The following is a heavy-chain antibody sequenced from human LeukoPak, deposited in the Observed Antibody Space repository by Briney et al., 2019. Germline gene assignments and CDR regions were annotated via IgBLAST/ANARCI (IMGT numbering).Heavy chain of an antibody. Sequence: SETLSLTCTISGGSISIYYWNWIRQPAGKGLEWIGRIFTSGITNYNPSLKSRVTMSVDTSKNQFSLNLSSVIAADTAIYYCARETSGTYYNPLGYMDVWGKGTTVTVSS. V-gene: IGHV4-4*07. CDR1: GGSISIYY. J-gene: IGHJ6*03. D-gene: IGHD3-10*01. CDR3: ARETSGTYYNPLGYMDV. CDR2: IFTSGIT.